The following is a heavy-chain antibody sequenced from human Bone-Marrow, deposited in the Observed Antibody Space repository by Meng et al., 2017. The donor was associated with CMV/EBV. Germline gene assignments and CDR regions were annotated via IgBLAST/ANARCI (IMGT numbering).Heavy chain of an antibody. V-gene: IGHV4-61*01. CDR1: GGSVSSGSYY. D-gene: IGHD6-13*01. J-gene: IGHJ6*02. CDR2: IYYSGST. CDR3: ARGSLIAADL. Sequence: SETLSLTCTVSGGSVSSGSYYWSWIRQPPGKGLEWIGYIYYSGSTNYKPSLKSRVTISVDTSKNQFSLKLSSVTAADTAVYYCARGSLIAADLWGQGTTVTVSS.